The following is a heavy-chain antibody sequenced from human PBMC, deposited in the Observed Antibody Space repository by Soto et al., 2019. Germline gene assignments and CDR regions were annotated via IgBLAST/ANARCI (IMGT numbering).Heavy chain of an antibody. V-gene: IGHV3-23*01. J-gene: IGHJ5*02. CDR2: ISGSGGST. Sequence: PGGSLRLSCAASGFTFSSYAMSWVRQAPGKGLEWVSAISGSGGSTYYADSVKGRFTISRDNSKNTLYLQMNSPRAEDTAVYYCAKLGDRGDELRFDPWGQGTLVTVSS. CDR1: GFTFSSYA. CDR3: AKLGDRGDELRFDP. D-gene: IGHD2-21*01.